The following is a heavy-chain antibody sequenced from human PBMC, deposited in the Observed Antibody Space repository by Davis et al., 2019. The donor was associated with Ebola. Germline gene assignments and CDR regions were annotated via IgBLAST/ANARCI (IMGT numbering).Heavy chain of an antibody. J-gene: IGHJ4*02. Sequence: GESLKISCAASGFTFSSYWMSCVRQAPGKGLEWVANIKQDGSEKYYVDSVKGRFTISRDNAKNSLYLQMNSLRAEDTAVYYCAKDPNTVTSGYWGQGTLVTVSS. D-gene: IGHD4-17*01. CDR2: IKQDGSEK. V-gene: IGHV3-7*01. CDR3: AKDPNTVTSGY. CDR1: GFTFSSYW.